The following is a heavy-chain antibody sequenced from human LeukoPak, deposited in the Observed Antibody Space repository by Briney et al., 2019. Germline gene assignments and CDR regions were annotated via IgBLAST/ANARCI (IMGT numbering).Heavy chain of an antibody. CDR1: GGSISSYY. V-gene: IGHV4-4*08. J-gene: IGHJ4*02. Sequence: SETLSLTCTVSGGSISSYYWSWIRQPPGKGLEWIGVSTYYNPSLKSRVTISRDTSKNQFSLKLSSVTAADTAIHYCARAGYSYGIISYFDSWGQGTLVTVSS. CDR2: VST. CDR3: ARAGYSYGIISYFDS. D-gene: IGHD5-18*01.